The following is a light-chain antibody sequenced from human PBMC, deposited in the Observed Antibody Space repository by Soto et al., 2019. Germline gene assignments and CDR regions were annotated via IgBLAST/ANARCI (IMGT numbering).Light chain of an antibody. CDR3: QQYRSSWT. CDR1: QSINSW. V-gene: IGKV1-5*01. Sequence: DIQMTQSPSTLSASVGDRVTITCRASQSINSWLAWYQQKPGKAPKLLIYDASSLESGVPSRFSGSGSGTEITLTISSLQPDDFATYYCQQYRSSWTFGQGTKVEIK. J-gene: IGKJ1*01. CDR2: DAS.